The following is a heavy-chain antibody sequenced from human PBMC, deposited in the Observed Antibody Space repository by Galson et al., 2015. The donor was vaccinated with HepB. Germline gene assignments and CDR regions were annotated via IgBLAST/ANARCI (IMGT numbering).Heavy chain of an antibody. V-gene: IGHV1-8*01. CDR1: GYTFTTYD. D-gene: IGHD2-15*01. J-gene: IGHJ4*02. CDR3: ARGRGSRSFDF. CDR2: MNPNSGNT. Sequence: SVKVSCKASGYTFTTYDVNWVRQATGQGLEWMGWMNPNSGNTGYAQKFQGRVSMTRNTSLNTAYMELSSLTSDDTAVYYCARGRGSRSFDFWGQGTLVTVSS.